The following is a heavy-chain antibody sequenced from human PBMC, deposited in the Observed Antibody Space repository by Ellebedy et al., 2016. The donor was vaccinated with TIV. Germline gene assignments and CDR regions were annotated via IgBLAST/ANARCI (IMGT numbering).Heavy chain of an antibody. CDR3: ARAEGVATSHFDY. CDR1: GGTFSSYA. CDR2: IIPILGIA. D-gene: IGHD5-12*01. Sequence: SVKVSXXASGGTFSSYAISWVRQAPGQGLEWMGRIIPILGIANYAQKFQGRVTITADKSTSTAYMELSSLRSEDTAVYYCARAEGVATSHFDYWGQGTLVTVSS. V-gene: IGHV1-69*04. J-gene: IGHJ4*02.